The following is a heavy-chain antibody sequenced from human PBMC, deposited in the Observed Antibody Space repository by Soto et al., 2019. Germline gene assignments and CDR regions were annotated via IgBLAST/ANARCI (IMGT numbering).Heavy chain of an antibody. J-gene: IGHJ6*02. D-gene: IGHD3-22*01. CDR1: GFTFSSYA. Sequence: GGSLRLSCAASGFTFSSYAMHWVRQAPGKGLEWVAVISYDGSNKYYADSVKGRFTISRDNSKNTLYLQMNSLRAEDTAVYYCARVDYYDSSGYYIPLYYYYGMDVWGQGTTVTVS. CDR3: ARVDYYDSSGYYIPLYYYYGMDV. V-gene: IGHV3-30-3*01. CDR2: ISYDGSNK.